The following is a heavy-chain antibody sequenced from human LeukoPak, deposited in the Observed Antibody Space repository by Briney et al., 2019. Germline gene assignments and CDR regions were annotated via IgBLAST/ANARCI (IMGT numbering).Heavy chain of an antibody. D-gene: IGHD6-19*01. Sequence: GGSLRLSCAASGFTFSSYAMSWVRQAPGKGLEWVSAISGSGGSTYYADSVKGRFTISRDNSKNTLYLQMNSLRAEDTAVYYCARGHGSGWFLPAPGWFDPWGQGTLVTVSS. CDR3: ARGHGSGWFLPAPGWFDP. V-gene: IGHV3-23*01. CDR1: GFTFSSYA. J-gene: IGHJ5*02. CDR2: ISGSGGST.